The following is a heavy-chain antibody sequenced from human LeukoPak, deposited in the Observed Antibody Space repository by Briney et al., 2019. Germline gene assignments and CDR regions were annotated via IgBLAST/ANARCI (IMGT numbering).Heavy chain of an antibody. D-gene: IGHD3-22*01. CDR1: GFTFSSYG. CDR2: ISYDGSKK. Sequence: GRSLRLSCAASGFTFSSYGIHWVRQAPGKGLEWVAVISYDGSKKHYADSVKGRFTISRDNSKNTLYLQMNSLTAEDTAVYYCAKFQGDYYDSSGHTRYFDLWGRGTLVTVSS. V-gene: IGHV3-30*18. J-gene: IGHJ2*01. CDR3: AKFQGDYYDSSGHTRYFDL.